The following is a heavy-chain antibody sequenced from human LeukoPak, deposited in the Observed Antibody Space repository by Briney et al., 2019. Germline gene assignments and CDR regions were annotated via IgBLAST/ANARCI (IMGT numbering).Heavy chain of an antibody. Sequence: SQTLSLTCTVSGGSISSGDYYWSWIPQPPGKGLEWLGYIYYSGSTYYNPSLKSRVTIPVDTSKNQFSLKLSSVTAADAAVYYCARGSDWSSTSCLTDAFDIWGQGKMVTVSS. J-gene: IGHJ3*02. CDR3: ARGSDWSSTSCLTDAFDI. CDR2: IYYSGST. CDR1: GGSISSGDYY. D-gene: IGHD2-2*01. V-gene: IGHV4-30-4*01.